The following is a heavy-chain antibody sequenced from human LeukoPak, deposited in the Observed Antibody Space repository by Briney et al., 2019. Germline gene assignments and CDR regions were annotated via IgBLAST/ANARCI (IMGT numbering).Heavy chain of an antibody. CDR3: ARGRYYYDSSGYYWGYYYGMDV. CDR2: IYYSGST. J-gene: IGHJ6*02. CDR1: GGSFSGYY. Sequence: SETLSLTCAVYGGSFSGYYWSWIRQPPGKGLEWIGYIYYSGSTNYNPSLKSRVTISVDTSKNQFSLKLSSVTAADTAVYYCARGRYYYDSSGYYWGYYYGMDVWGQGTTVTVSS. D-gene: IGHD3-22*01. V-gene: IGHV4-59*12.